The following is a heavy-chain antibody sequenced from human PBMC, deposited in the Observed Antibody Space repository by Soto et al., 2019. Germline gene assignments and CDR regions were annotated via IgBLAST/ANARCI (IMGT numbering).Heavy chain of an antibody. CDR3: ARQFGDCSSTSCYENWFDP. V-gene: IGHV1-69*13. D-gene: IGHD2-2*01. CDR2: IIPIFGTA. Sequence: SVKVSCKASGGTFSSYAISWVRQAPGQGLEWMGGIIPIFGTANYAQKFQGRVTITADESTSTAYMELSSLRSEDTAVYYCARQFGDCSSTSCYENWFDPWGQGTLVTVSS. CDR1: GGTFSSYA. J-gene: IGHJ5*02.